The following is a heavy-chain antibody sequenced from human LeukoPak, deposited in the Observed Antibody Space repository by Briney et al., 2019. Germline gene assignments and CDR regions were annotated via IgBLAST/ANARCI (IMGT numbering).Heavy chain of an antibody. J-gene: IGHJ3*02. V-gene: IGHV5-51*01. D-gene: IGHD3-16*01. Sequence: GESLKISCKGSGFSFTSYWIGWVRQMPGQGLEWMGIIYPGDSDTRYSPSFRGQVTISADKSISTAFLQWSSLKASDTAMYYCATTAGSVWGSAFDIWGRGTMVTVSS. CDR2: IYPGDSDT. CDR1: GFSFTSYW. CDR3: ATTAGSVWGSAFDI.